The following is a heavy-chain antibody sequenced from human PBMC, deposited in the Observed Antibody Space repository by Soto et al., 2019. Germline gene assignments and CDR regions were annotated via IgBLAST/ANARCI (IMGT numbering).Heavy chain of an antibody. CDR3: ARMASLREWLVNAFDM. D-gene: IGHD6-19*01. J-gene: IGHJ3*02. CDR1: GFTVSTNY. V-gene: IGHV3-53*01. Sequence: GGSLRLSCAASGFTVSTNYISWVRHAPGKGLEWVSIIYSGGKTYYADSVKGRFVISRDNSKNTLYLQMNSLRVEDTAVYYCARMASLREWLVNAFDMWGQGTTVTVSS. CDR2: IYSGGKT.